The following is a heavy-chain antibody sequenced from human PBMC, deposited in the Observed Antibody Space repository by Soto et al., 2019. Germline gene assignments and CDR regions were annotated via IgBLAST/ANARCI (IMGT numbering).Heavy chain of an antibody. CDR3: ARHSSAYSSRWNKPDY. CDR2: IYYSGST. V-gene: IGHV4-39*01. Sequence: QLQLQESGPGLVKPSETLSLTCTVSGGSISRSSYYWVWIRQPPGKGLEWIGSIYYSGSTYYNPSLKSRVTISVDTSKNQFSLKLSSVTAADTAVYYCARHSSAYSSRWNKPDYWGQGTLVTVSS. CDR1: GGSISRSSYY. D-gene: IGHD6-19*01. J-gene: IGHJ4*02.